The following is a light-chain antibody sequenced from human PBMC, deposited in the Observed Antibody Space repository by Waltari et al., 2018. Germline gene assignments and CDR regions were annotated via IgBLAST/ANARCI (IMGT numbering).Light chain of an antibody. CDR1: QGISNA. J-gene: IGKJ1*01. V-gene: IGKV1-NL1*01. Sequence: ITCRARQGISNALAWYQQKAGKAPKLLLSGAARLESGVPSRFSGSGSGTHYTLTISSLQPEDFATYYCQQYYTMWTFGQGTKVEVK. CDR2: GAA. CDR3: QQYYTMWT.